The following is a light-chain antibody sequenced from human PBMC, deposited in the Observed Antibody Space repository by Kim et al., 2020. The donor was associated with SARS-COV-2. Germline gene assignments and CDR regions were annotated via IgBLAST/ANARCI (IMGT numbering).Light chain of an antibody. CDR3: QQYYTYPWT. Sequence: ASVGDRVTITGRASQMISSWLAWYQQKPGKAPKGLICEASGLKGGVPSRFSGSGSGAEFTLTISSLQPDDFATYYCQQYYTYPWTFGQGTKVDI. J-gene: IGKJ1*01. CDR2: EAS. CDR1: QMISSW. V-gene: IGKV1-5*03.